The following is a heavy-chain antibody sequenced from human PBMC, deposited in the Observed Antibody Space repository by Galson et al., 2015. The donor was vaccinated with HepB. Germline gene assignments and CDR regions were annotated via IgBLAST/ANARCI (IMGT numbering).Heavy chain of an antibody. V-gene: IGHV5-10-1*01. CDR1: GYHFITYW. J-gene: IGHJ5*02. CDR2: IDPSHSYT. CDR3: ARHEARGIGAIGEIFGWFDL. D-gene: IGHD6-13*01. Sequence: QSGAEVKKPGESLRISCQGSGYHFITYWISWVRQTPGKGLEWMGRIDPSHSYTSYSPSFEGHVTISADKSISTAYLQWSSLKASETAIYYCARHEARGIGAIGEIFGWFDLWGQGTLVTVSS.